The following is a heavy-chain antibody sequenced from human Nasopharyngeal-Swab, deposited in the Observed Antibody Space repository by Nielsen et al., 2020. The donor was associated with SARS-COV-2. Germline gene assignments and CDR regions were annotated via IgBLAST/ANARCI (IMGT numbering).Heavy chain of an antibody. V-gene: IGHV1-18*01. CDR3: ARDWGSTVTFNWFDP. CDR1: GYTFTSYG. J-gene: IGHJ5*02. CDR2: ISAYNGNT. Sequence: ASVKVSCKASGYTFTSYGISWVRQAPGQGLEWMGWISAYNGNTNYAQKLQGRVTMTTDTSTSTAYMELRSLRSDDTAVYYCARDWGSTVTFNWFDPWGQGTLVTVSS. D-gene: IGHD4-17*01.